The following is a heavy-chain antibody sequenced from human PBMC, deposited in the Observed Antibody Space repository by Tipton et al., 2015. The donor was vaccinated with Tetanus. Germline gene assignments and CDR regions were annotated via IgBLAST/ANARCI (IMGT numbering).Heavy chain of an antibody. V-gene: IGHV1-69*06. J-gene: IGHJ4*02. CDR1: GGTFNTYT. Sequence: QLVQSGAEMKKPGSSVKVSCMVSGGTFNTYTIYWVRQAPGQGLEWVGEIVPVVGTTKYAQKFQGRVRITADKSTSTAYMELNSLRPQDTAVYYCAIGRITTLDYWGQGTLVTVFS. CDR3: AIGRITTLDY. CDR2: IVPVVGTT. D-gene: IGHD1-1*01.